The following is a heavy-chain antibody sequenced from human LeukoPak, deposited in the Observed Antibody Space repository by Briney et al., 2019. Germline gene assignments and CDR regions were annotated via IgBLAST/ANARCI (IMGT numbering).Heavy chain of an antibody. CDR3: AQESDGLDV. CDR1: GFIFSNYA. J-gene: IGHJ3*01. CDR2: ITYDESNK. Sequence: GGSLRLSCAASGFIFSNYAMHWVRQAPGKGLEWVAVITYDESNKYYADSVKGRFTISRDNSKNTLYLQMNSLRPEDTAVYYCAQESDGLDVWGQGTMVTVSS. V-gene: IGHV3-30*18.